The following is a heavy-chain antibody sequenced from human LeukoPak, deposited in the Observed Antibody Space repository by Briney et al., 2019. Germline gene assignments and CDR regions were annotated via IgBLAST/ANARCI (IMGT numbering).Heavy chain of an antibody. J-gene: IGHJ5*02. CDR2: INHSGST. CDR1: GGSISSYY. Sequence: SETLSLTCTVSGGSISSYYWSWIRQPPGKGLEWIGEINHSGSTNYNPSLKSRVTISVDTSKNQFSLKLSSVTAADTAVYYCARGRRYCSSTSCYHPRLHNWFDPWGQGTLVTVSS. CDR3: ARGRRYCSSTSCYHPRLHNWFDP. V-gene: IGHV4-34*01. D-gene: IGHD2-2*01.